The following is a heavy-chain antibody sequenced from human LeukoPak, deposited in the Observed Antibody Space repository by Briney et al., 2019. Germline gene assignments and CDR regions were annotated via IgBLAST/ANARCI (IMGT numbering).Heavy chain of an antibody. CDR3: AKDCSGGSCS. CDR1: GVTSISYG. D-gene: IGHD2-15*01. CDR2: IRYDGSNK. Sequence: PGGSLRLSCAASGVTSISYGMRCVRQAPGKGVGWVAFIRYDGSNKYYADSVKGLFTISRDNSKNTLYLQMNSLRAEKTAVYYSAKDCSGGSCSWGQGPLVTVSP. V-gene: IGHV3-30*02. J-gene: IGHJ5*02.